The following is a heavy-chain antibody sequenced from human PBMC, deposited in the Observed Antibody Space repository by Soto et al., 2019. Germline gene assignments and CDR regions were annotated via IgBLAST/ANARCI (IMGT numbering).Heavy chain of an antibody. V-gene: IGHV4-59*01. CDR3: ARVAYYYDSSGYLYYFDY. J-gene: IGHJ4*02. D-gene: IGHD3-22*01. CDR2: IYYSGST. CDR1: GGSISSCY. Sequence: QVQLQESGPGLVKPSETLSLTCSVSGGSISSCYWSWIRQPPGKGLEWIGYIYYSGSTNYNPSLKSRVTISVDTSKNQFSLKLSSVTAADTAVYYCARVAYYYDSSGYLYYFDYWGQGTLVTVSS.